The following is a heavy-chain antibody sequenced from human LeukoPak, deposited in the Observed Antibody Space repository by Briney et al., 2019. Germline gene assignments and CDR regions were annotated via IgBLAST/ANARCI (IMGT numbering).Heavy chain of an antibody. CDR2: ITSSSSYI. CDR1: GFTFSSYT. V-gene: IGHV3-21*01. CDR3: AREAVTTGIFEY. Sequence: GGSLRLSCAASGFTFSSYTMNWVRQAPGKGLEWVSSITSSSSYIYYADSVKGRFTISRDDAKNSLYLQMNSLRAEDTAVYYCAREAVTTGIFEYWGQGTLVTVSS. D-gene: IGHD4-17*01. J-gene: IGHJ4*02.